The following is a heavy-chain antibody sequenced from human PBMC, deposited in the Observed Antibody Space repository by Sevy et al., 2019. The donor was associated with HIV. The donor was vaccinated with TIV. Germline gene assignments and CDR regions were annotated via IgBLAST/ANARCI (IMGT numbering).Heavy chain of an antibody. CDR1: GGSFRDYY. D-gene: IGHD2-15*01. J-gene: IGHJ4*02. CDR3: ARTVVVVAATLDS. Sequence: SETLSLTCAVYGGSFRDYYWGWIRQPPGKGLEWIGEINHSGSTNYNPSLKSRVTISVDTSKNQFPLKLSSVTAADTAVYYCARTVVVVAATLDSWGQGTLVTVSS. V-gene: IGHV4-34*01. CDR2: INHSGST.